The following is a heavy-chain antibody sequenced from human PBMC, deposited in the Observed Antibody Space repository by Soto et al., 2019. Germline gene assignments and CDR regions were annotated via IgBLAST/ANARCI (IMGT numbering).Heavy chain of an antibody. D-gene: IGHD3-22*01. CDR1: GFTFSAYG. J-gene: IGHJ4*02. CDR2: ISHDGSNT. Sequence: GGSLRLSCAASGFTFSAYGIHWVRQAPGKGLEWVAVISHDGSNTNYADSVKGRFTFSRDNSKEMNSLRAEDTAVYYCAKDTYYYVFDSWGQGTLVTVSS. V-gene: IGHV3-30*18. CDR3: AKDTYYYVFDS.